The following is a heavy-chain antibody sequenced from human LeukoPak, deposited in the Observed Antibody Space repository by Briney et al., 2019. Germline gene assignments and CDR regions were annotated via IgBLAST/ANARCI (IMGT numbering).Heavy chain of an antibody. CDR1: GFTFSSYA. V-gene: IGHV3-23*01. J-gene: IGHJ3*02. D-gene: IGHD3-3*01. Sequence: GGSLRLSCAASGFTFSSYAMSWVRQAPEKGLEWVSAISGSGGSTYYADSVKGRFTISRDNSKNTLYLQMNSLRAEDTAVYYCAKSTIFGVVIKGGGAFDIWGQGTMVTVSS. CDR2: ISGSGGST. CDR3: AKSTIFGVVIKGGGAFDI.